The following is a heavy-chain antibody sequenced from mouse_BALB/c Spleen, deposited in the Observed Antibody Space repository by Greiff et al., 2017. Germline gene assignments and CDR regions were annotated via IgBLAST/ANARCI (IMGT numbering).Heavy chain of an antibody. D-gene: IGHD1-1*01. CDR2: IDPANGNT. CDR1: GFNIKDTY. J-gene: IGHJ4*01. CDR3: AKYYGSSYNYAMDY. V-gene: IGHV14-3*02. Sequence: VQLQQSGAELVKPGASVKLSCTASGFNIKDTYMHWVQQRPEQGLEWIGRIDPANGNTKYDPKFQGKATITADTSSNTAYLQLSSLTSEDTAVYYCAKYYGSSYNYAMDYWGQGTSVTVSS.